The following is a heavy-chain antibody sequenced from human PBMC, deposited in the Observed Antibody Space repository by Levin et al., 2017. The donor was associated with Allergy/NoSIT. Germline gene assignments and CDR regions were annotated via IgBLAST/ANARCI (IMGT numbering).Heavy chain of an antibody. CDR2: ISADTDNT. J-gene: IGHJ4*02. CDR3: ARGADGDPFAF. CDR1: RDTFTTYG. V-gene: IGHV1-18*01. Sequence: GASVKVSCRTSRDTFTTYGITWVRQAPGQGLEWLGWISADTDNTNNAQKFQGRVTVTTDTNTNTVYMELRSLRPDATAVYFCARGADGDPFAFWVQGTLVIVSS. D-gene: IGHD4-17*01.